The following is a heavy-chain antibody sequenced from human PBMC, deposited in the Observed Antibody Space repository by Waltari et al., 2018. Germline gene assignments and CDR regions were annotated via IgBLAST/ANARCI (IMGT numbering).Heavy chain of an antibody. CDR3: ARRPNSSGWSFDY. J-gene: IGHJ4*02. D-gene: IGHD6-19*01. Sequence: QVQLQESGPGLVKPSETLSLTCTVSGGSISSYYWSWIRQPPGKGLEWIGYIYYSGSTNYNPSLKSRVTISVDTSKNQFSLKLSSVTAADTAVYYCARRPNSSGWSFDYWGQGTLVTVSS. CDR2: IYYSGST. CDR1: GGSISSYY. V-gene: IGHV4-59*08.